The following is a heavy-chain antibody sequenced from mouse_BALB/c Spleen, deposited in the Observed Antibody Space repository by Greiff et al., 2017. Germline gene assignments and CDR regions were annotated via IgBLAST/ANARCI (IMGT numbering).Heavy chain of an antibody. CDR2: IYPGDGDT. Sequence: VMLVESGAELVRPGSSVKISCKASGYAFSSYWMNWVKQRPGQGLEWIGQIYPGDGDTNYNGKFKGKATLTADKSSSTAYMQLSSLTSEDSAVYFCARGWLLLRYFDYWGQGTTLTVSS. CDR1: GYAFSSYW. D-gene: IGHD2-3*01. CDR3: ARGWLLLRYFDY. V-gene: IGHV1-80*01. J-gene: IGHJ2*01.